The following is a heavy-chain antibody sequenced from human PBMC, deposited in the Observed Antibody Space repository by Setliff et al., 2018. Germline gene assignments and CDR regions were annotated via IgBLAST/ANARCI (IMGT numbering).Heavy chain of an antibody. Sequence: SETLSLTCAVYGGSFSGYYWSWIRQPPGKGLEWIGEINHSGSTKYNPSLKSRVTISVDTSKNQFSLNLSSVTAADTAVYYCAGEVTGSSSSYNWFDPWGQGTLVTVSS. CDR1: GGSFSGYY. V-gene: IGHV4-34*01. CDR2: INHSGST. J-gene: IGHJ5*02. D-gene: IGHD6-13*01. CDR3: AGEVTGSSSSYNWFDP.